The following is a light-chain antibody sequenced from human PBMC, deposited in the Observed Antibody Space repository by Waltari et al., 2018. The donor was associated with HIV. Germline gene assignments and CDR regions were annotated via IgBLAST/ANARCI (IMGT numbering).Light chain of an antibody. V-gene: IGLV2-14*03. J-gene: IGLJ3*02. CDR2: DVS. CDR3: SSYTSSSTLV. Sequence: QSALTQPASVSGSPGQSITISCTGTSSDVGGYNYVSWYQQHPGKAPKLMIYDVSKRPSGVSTLFSGSKSGNTASLTLSGLQAGDEADYYCSSYTSSSTLVFGGGTKLTVL. CDR1: SSDVGGYNY.